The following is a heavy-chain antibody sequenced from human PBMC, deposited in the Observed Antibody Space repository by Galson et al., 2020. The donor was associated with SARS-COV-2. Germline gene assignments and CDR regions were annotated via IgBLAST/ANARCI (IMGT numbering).Heavy chain of an antibody. D-gene: IGHD6-13*01. CDR1: GLSHSNSGMC. CDR3: ARALIAAAGTACDY. J-gene: IGHJ4*02. Sequence: SGPTLENPKQTLTLTCNFSGLSHSNSGMCVSWIRQPPGKALEWLARIDWDDDKYYSTSLKTRLTISKDTSKNQVVLTMTNMDPVDTATYYCARALIAAAGTACDYWGQGTLVTVSS. CDR2: IDWDDDK. V-gene: IGHV2-70*11.